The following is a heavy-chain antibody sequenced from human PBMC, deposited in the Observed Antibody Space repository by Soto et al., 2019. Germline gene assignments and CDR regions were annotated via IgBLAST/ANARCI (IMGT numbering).Heavy chain of an antibody. CDR2: IYYRGNA. Sequence: SETLSLTCTVSGGSISSYYWSWIRQPPGKGLEWIGCIYYRGNANYNPSLQTRVTISLDKSKSQLSLKLNSVTAADSAVYFCARLEGLATISYYFDFWGPGALVTVSS. J-gene: IGHJ4*02. CDR1: GGSISSYY. D-gene: IGHD3-9*01. V-gene: IGHV4-59*08. CDR3: ARLEGLATISYYFDF.